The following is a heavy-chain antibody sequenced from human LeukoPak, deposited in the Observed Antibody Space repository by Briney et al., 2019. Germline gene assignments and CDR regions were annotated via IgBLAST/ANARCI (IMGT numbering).Heavy chain of an antibody. Sequence: ASVKVSCKASGGTFSSYAISWVRQAPGQGLEWMGGIIPIFGTANYAQKFQGRVTITADESTSTAYMELSSLRSEDTAVYYCARIWDYYDSSGLGGWGQGTLVTVSS. D-gene: IGHD3-22*01. CDR3: ARIWDYYDSSGLGG. J-gene: IGHJ4*02. CDR2: IIPIFGTA. V-gene: IGHV1-69*13. CDR1: GGTFSSYA.